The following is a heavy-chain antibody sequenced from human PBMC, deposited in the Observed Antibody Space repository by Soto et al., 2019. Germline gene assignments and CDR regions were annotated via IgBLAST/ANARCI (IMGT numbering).Heavy chain of an antibody. V-gene: IGHV4-4*02. Sequence: SETLSLTCAVSGGSISSSNWWSWVRQPPGKGLEWIGEIYHSGSTNYNPSLKSRVTILVDKSKNQFSLKLSSVTAADTAVYYCTTDPIIYSGSYPSEFAFDIWGQGTMVTVSS. CDR3: TTDPIIYSGSYPSEFAFDI. J-gene: IGHJ3*02. D-gene: IGHD1-26*01. CDR2: IYHSGST. CDR1: GGSISSSNW.